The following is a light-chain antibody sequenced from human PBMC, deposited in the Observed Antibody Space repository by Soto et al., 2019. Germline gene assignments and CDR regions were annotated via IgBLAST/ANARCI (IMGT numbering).Light chain of an antibody. V-gene: IGKV1-12*01. CDR1: QGFSTW. CDR3: QQANSFPRT. CDR2: SAS. Sequence: DIQMTQSPSSVSASVGDRVTITCRASQGFSTWLAWYRRKPGRAPELLIYSASSLHSGVPSRFNGSGSGTEFTLTISSLQPEDFATYSCQQANSFPRTFGGGTEVEIK. J-gene: IGKJ4*01.